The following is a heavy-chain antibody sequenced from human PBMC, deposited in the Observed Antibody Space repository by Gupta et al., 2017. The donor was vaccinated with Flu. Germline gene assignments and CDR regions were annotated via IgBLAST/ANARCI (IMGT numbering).Heavy chain of an antibody. CDR2: ISGNGENT. V-gene: IGHV3-64*01. Sequence: EVQLVESGGGLVQPGGSLRLSCAASGFPFNSFAMHWVRQAPGKGLEYVSAISGNGENTYYTNSVKGRFTISRDNSKNTLYLQMGSLSAEDMALYYCARGADGYQDYWGQGTLVTVSS. J-gene: IGHJ4*02. D-gene: IGHD2-21*01. CDR1: GFPFNSFA. CDR3: ARGADGYQDY.